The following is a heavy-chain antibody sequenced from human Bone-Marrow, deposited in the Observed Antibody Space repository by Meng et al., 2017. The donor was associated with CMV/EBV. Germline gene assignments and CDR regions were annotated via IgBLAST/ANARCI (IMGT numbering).Heavy chain of an antibody. CDR1: GGSISSGSYY. J-gene: IGHJ4*02. V-gene: IGHV4-39*07. CDR3: ARGWELAPFDY. CDR2: IYYSGST. D-gene: IGHD1-26*01. Sequence: GSLRLSCTVSGGSISSGSYYWGWIRQPPGKGLEWIGSIYYSGSTYYNPSLKSRVTISVDTSKNQFSLKLSSVTAADTAVYYCARGWELAPFDYWGQGTLVTVSS.